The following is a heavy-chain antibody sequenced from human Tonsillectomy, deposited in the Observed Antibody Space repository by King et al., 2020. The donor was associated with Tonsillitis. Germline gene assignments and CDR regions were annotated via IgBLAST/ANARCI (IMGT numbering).Heavy chain of an antibody. V-gene: IGHV4-34*01. CDR1: GGSFSGDW. J-gene: IGHJ3*02. Sequence: VQLQQWGAGLLRPSETLSLTCAVYGGSFSGDWRNWIRQPPGKGLEWIGEINHSGSTNYNPSLKSRVTISIDTSKNQFSLKLTSVTAADTAVYYCASGDFDIWGQGTMVTVSS. CDR3: ASGDFDI. CDR2: INHSGST.